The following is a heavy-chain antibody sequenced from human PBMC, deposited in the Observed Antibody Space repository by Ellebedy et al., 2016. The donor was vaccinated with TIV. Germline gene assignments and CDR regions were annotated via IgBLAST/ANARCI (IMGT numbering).Heavy chain of an antibody. Sequence: GESLKISCAASGFTFTTYAMSWVRQAPGKGLEWVPTIGGSGGSTYYADSVKGRFTISRDNSKNTLYLQMNSLRAEDTAVYYCAKGGRGNWFDPWGQGTLVTVSS. V-gene: IGHV3-23*01. J-gene: IGHJ5*02. CDR1: GFTFTTYA. CDR2: IGGSGGST. CDR3: AKGGRGNWFDP. D-gene: IGHD3-16*01.